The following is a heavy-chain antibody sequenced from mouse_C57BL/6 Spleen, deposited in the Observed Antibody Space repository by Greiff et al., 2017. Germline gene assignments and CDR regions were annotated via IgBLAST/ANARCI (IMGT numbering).Heavy chain of an antibody. V-gene: IGHV1-36*01. J-gene: IGHJ2*01. Sequence: VQLQQSGPVLVKPGPSVKLSCKASGFTFTDYYMHWVKQSPGKSLEWIGLVYPYNGGTSYNQKFKGKATLTVDTSSSTAYMELNSLTSEDAAVYYCRREYGSSPLDYWGQGTTLTVSS. CDR3: RREYGSSPLDY. CDR1: GFTFTDYY. D-gene: IGHD1-1*01. CDR2: VYPYNGGT.